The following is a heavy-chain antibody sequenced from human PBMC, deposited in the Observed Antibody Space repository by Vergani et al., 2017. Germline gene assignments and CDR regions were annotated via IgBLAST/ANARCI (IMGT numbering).Heavy chain of an antibody. D-gene: IGHD1-20*01. V-gene: IGHV4-30-2*01. CDR2: IYHSGST. CDR1: GGSISSGGYS. J-gene: IGHJ6*03. Sequence: QLQLQESGSGLVKPSQTLSLTCAVSGGSISSGGYSWSWIRQPPGKGLEWIGYIYHSGSTYYNPSLKSRVTISVDRSKNQFSLKLSSVTAADTAVYYGARSVTGKNYYYMDVWGKGTTVTVSS. CDR3: ARSVTGKNYYYMDV.